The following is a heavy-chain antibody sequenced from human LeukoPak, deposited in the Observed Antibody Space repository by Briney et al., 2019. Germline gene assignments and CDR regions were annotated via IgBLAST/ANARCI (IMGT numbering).Heavy chain of an antibody. CDR3: AELGITMIGGV. D-gene: IGHD3-10*02. CDR2: ISSSGSTI. Sequence: GGSLRLSCAASGFTFSSYAMSWVRQAPGKGLEWVSYISSSGSTIYYADSVKGRFTISRGNAKNSLYLQMNSLRAEDTAVYYCAELGITMIGGVWGKGTTVTISS. J-gene: IGHJ6*04. CDR1: GFTFSSYA. V-gene: IGHV3-48*03.